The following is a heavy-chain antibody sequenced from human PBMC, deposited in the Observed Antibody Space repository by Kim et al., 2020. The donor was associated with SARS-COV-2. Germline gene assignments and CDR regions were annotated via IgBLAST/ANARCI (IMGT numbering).Heavy chain of an antibody. CDR1: GGSISSGGYY. V-gene: IGHV4-31*03. J-gene: IGHJ5*02. D-gene: IGHD3-3*01. CDR3: VRASRGAYTIFGVINWFDP. CDR2: IYYSGST. Sequence: SETLSLTCTVSGGSISSGGYYWSWIRQHPGKGLEWIGYIYYSGSTYYNPSLKSRVTISVDTSKNQFSLKLSSVTAADTAVYYCVRASRGAYTIFGVINWFDPWGQGTLVTVSS.